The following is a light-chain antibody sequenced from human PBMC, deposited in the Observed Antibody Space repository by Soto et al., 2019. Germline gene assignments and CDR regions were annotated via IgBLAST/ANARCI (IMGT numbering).Light chain of an antibody. Sequence: QSALTQPPSASGSRGQSVTICCTGTKNDIGVYDFVSWYQHHPGKAPRLIIYEVVQRPSGVPDRFSGSKSGNTASLTVSGLQAADEADYFCKSYAGSNTYLFGSGTKVTVL. CDR3: KSYAGSNTYL. CDR1: KNDIGVYDF. V-gene: IGLV2-8*01. CDR2: EVV. J-gene: IGLJ1*01.